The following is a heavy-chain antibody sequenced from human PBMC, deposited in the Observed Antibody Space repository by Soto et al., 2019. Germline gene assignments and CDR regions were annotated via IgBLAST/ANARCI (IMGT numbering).Heavy chain of an antibody. D-gene: IGHD3-16*01. CDR1: GYSFSIYW. CDR3: AKRPTGGNFFDF. J-gene: IGHJ4*02. CDR2: IYPGDSNT. V-gene: IGHV5-51*01. Sequence: PGESLKISCKGFGYSFSIYWIGWVRQMPGKDLEWMGIIYPGDSNTRYNPSFEGRVTMSADKSISTAYLQWSSLKASDSAMYYCAKRPTGGNFFDFWGQGTLVTVSS.